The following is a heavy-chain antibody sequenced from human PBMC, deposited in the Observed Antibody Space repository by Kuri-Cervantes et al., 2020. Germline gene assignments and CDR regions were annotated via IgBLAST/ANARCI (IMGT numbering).Heavy chain of an antibody. J-gene: IGHJ6*02. CDR1: GYTFTNYG. CDR2: ISPYNGNT. Sequence: ASVKVSCKASGYTFTNYGVTWVRQAPGQGLEWMGWISPYNGNTNYAQKLQGRVTMTTDTSTSTAYMELRSLRSDDTAVYYCARVGDGYNYVHYYYYGMDVWGQGTTVTVSS. D-gene: IGHD5-24*01. CDR3: ARVGDGYNYVHYYYYGMDV. V-gene: IGHV1-18*04.